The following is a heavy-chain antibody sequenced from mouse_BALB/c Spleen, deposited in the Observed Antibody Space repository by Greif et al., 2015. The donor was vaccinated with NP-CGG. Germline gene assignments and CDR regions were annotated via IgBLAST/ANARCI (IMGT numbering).Heavy chain of an antibody. CDR3: ARDSPLSFAY. CDR1: GFTFSSYG. D-gene: IGHD6-1*01. J-gene: IGHJ3*01. Sequence: EVQGVESGGGLVQPGGSLKLSCAASGFTFSSYGMSWVRQTPDKRLELVATINSNGGSTYYPDSVKGRFTISRDNAKNILYLQMSSLKSEDTAMYYCARDSPLSFAYWGQGTLVTVSA. CDR2: INSNGGST. V-gene: IGHV5-6-3*01.